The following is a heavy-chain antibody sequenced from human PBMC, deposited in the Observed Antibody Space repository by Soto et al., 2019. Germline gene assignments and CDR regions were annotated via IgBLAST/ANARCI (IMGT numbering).Heavy chain of an antibody. CDR3: ARRDSGGFFRFFDS. V-gene: IGHV1-69*06. J-gene: IGHJ4*02. D-gene: IGHD2-15*01. CDR2: TGSGTGPG. CDR1: GGSLSTNP. Sequence: QVQLVQSGTEVKKPGSSVKVSCKTSGGSLSTNPISWVRHAPGQGLEWMGGTGSGTGPGNHAQKFQGRLTVTADKSTGTVYMELTNLSSEDTAVYYCARRDSGGFFRFFDSWGQGTLVTVSS.